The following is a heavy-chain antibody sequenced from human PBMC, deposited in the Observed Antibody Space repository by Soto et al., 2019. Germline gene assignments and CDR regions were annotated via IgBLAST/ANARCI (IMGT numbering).Heavy chain of an antibody. CDR1: GFTFGDYA. CDR2: IRSKAYGGTT. Sequence: GGSLRLSCTASGFTFGDYAMSWVRQAPGKGLEWVAFIRSKAYGGTTEYAASVKGRFTISRDDSNNIAYLQMNSLKTEDTAVYYCTRESSGYDLYYGMDVWGQGTTVTV. CDR3: TRESSGYDLYYGMDV. D-gene: IGHD5-12*01. J-gene: IGHJ6*02. V-gene: IGHV3-49*04.